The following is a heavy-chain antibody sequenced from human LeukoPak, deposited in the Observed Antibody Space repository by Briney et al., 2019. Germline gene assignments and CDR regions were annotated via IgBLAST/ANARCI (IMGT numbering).Heavy chain of an antibody. CDR3: GTYEMGYYYHGLDV. V-gene: IGHV3-23*01. CDR2: ISDSGDGT. CDR1: GFTFSNYA. Sequence: GGSLRLSCAASGFTFSNYAMSWVRQAPGKGLEWVSAISDSGDGTYYTDSVKGRFTISRDNSKNTLYMQMSSLRAEDTAIYYCGTYEMGYYYHGLDVWGQGTTVTVSS. J-gene: IGHJ6*02. D-gene: IGHD3-3*01.